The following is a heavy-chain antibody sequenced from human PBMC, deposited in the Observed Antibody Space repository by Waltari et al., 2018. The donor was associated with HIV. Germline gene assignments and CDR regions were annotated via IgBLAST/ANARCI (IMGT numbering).Heavy chain of an antibody. Sequence: EVQLLESGGGLVQPGGSLRLSCAASGLTLSTNALRWVRQAPGKGLEWVSSISGSGSSTYYADSIEGRFTISRDNSKNTLYLQMNSLRAEDTAAYYCAKVPQYISSSIYYYGMDVWGQGTTVTVSS. CDR2: ISGSGSST. J-gene: IGHJ6*02. V-gene: IGHV3-23*01. CDR1: GLTLSTNA. CDR3: AKVPQYISSSIYYYGMDV. D-gene: IGHD6-6*01.